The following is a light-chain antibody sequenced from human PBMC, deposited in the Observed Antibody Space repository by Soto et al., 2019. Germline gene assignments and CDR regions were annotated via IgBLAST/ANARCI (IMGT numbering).Light chain of an antibody. CDR1: QYIHNY. CDR2: EAA. CDR3: QQSNNYPWT. Sequence: DIQMTQSPSTLSASVGDRVTITCRASQYIHNYLAWYQQKPGEAPKLLIYEAANLESGVPSRFSGSGTGTEFTLTISSLQPDDVATYDCQQSNNYPWTFGQGTRVEI. V-gene: IGKV1-5*03. J-gene: IGKJ1*01.